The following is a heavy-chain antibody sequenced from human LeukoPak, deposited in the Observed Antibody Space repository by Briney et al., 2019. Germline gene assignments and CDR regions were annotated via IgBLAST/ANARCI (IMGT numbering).Heavy chain of an antibody. D-gene: IGHD3-3*01. CDR1: GYTFTSYG. CDR2: ISAYNGNT. V-gene: IGHV1-18*01. J-gene: IGHJ6*03. CDR3: ARDGYYDFWSGQSLYYYYYYMDV. Sequence: ASVTVSCKASGYTFTSYGISWVRQAPGQGLEWMGWISAYNGNTNYAQKLQGRVTMTTDTSTSTAYMELRSLRSDDTAVYYCARDGYYDFWSGQSLYYYYYYMDVWGKGTTVTVSS.